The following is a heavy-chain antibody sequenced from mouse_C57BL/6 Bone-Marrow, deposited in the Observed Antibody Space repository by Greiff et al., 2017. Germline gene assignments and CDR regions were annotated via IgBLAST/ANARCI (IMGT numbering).Heavy chain of an antibody. CDR1: GFTFSSYA. D-gene: IGHD2-2*01. CDR2: ISDGGSYT. Sequence: EVKLVESGGGLVKPGGSLKLSCAASGFTFSSYAMSWVRQTPEKRLEWVATISDGGSYTYYPDNVKGRFPISRDNAKNNLYLQMSHLKSEDTAMYYCARDGGPSTMVTPFAYWGQGTLVTVSA. J-gene: IGHJ3*01. CDR3: ARDGGPSTMVTPFAY. V-gene: IGHV5-4*01.